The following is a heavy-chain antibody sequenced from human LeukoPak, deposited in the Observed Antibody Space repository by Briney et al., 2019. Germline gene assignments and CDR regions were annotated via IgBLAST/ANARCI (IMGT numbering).Heavy chain of an antibody. D-gene: IGHD6-19*01. J-gene: IGHJ3*02. V-gene: IGHV4-59*01. Sequence: SETLSLTCTVSGGSISSYYWSWIRQPPGKGLEWIGYIYYSGSTNYNPCLKSRVTISVDTSKNQFSLKLSSVTAADTAVYYCARVINSSGWYPFTRVAFDIWGQGTMVTVSS. CDR1: GGSISSYY. CDR2: IYYSGST. CDR3: ARVINSSGWYPFTRVAFDI.